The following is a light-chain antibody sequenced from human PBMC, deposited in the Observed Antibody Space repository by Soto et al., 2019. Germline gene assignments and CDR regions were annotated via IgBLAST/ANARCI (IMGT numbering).Light chain of an antibody. Sequence: QSVLTQPASVSGSPGQSVTISCTGTSSDVGGYNYVSWYQQHPGKAPKLMIYEVSKRPSGVPDRFSGSKSGNTASLTVSGLQAEDEADYYCSSYAGSKFGGGTKLTVL. CDR3: SSYAGSK. CDR1: SSDVGGYNY. V-gene: IGLV2-8*01. CDR2: EVS. J-gene: IGLJ3*02.